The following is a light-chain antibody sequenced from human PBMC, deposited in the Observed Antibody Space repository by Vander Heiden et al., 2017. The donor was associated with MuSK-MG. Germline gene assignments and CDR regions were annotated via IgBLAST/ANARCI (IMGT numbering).Light chain of an antibody. CDR1: PSISSY. CDR2: AAA. J-gene: IGKJ5*01. V-gene: IGKV1-39*01. CDR3: QQKYSTPPIT. Sequence: DIQMTQSPSSLSASVGDRVTITCRASPSISSYLNGYEQKPGKAPKILIYAAASVQSGVPSRFSGSGSGTDFTLTISSRQQEDVATYYCQQKYSTPPITFGQGTRLEIK.